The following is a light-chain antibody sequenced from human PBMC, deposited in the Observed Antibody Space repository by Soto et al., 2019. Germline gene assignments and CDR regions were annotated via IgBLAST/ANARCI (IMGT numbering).Light chain of an antibody. V-gene: IGKV1-39*01. Sequence: DIQMTQSPSSLSASVGDRVTITCRASQSITNFLNWYQQKPGKAPELLIYAASSLQSGVPSRFSGSGSGTDFTLTISSLQPEDFATYFCKQTYNTPMYSFGQGTKLEIK. J-gene: IGKJ2*03. CDR3: KQTYNTPMYS. CDR2: AAS. CDR1: QSITNF.